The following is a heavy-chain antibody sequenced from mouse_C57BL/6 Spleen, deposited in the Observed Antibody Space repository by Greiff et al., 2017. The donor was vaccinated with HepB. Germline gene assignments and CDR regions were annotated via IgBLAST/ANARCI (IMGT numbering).Heavy chain of an antibody. CDR2: INPNNGGT. D-gene: IGHD2-5*01. Sequence: EVQLQQSGPELVKPGASVKIPCKASGYTFTDYNMDWVKQSHGKSLEWIGDINPNNGGTIYNQKFKGKATLTVDKSSSTAYMELRSLTSEDTAVYYCARRLSNYPNFDYWGQGTTLTVSS. J-gene: IGHJ2*01. CDR3: ARRLSNYPNFDY. CDR1: GYTFTDYN. V-gene: IGHV1-18*01.